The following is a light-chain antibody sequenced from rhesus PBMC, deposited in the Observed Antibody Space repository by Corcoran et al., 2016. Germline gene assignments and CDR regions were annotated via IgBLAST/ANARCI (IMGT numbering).Light chain of an antibody. CDR3: LQDIQLPFT. CDR2: LGS. Sequence: DIVMTQTPLYLPVTPGEPASISCRSSQSLLHSNGYTYLFWYLQKPGQSPQLMIYLGSNRASGVPERVSGRGSGTDFTLKISRVEAEDVVVYYCLQDIQLPFTFGPGTKLDIK. V-gene: IGKV2-78*01. CDR1: QSLLHSNGYTY. J-gene: IGKJ3*01.